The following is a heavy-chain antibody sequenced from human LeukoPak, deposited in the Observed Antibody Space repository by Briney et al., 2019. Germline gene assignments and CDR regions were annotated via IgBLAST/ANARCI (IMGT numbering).Heavy chain of an antibody. CDR2: ISSDGSST. V-gene: IGHV3-74*01. CDR1: GFTFSSYW. D-gene: IGHD1-26*01. J-gene: IGHJ4*02. Sequence: GGSLRLSCAASGFTFSSYWMHWVRQAPGKGLVWVSRISSDGSSTTYADSVKGRFTISRDNAKNTLYVQMNSLRAEDTAVYYCAREWLCSGSYIDYWGQGTLVTVSS. CDR3: AREWLCSGSYIDY.